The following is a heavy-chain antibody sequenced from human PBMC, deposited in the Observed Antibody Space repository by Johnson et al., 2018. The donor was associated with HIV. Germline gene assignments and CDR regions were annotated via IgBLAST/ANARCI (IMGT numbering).Heavy chain of an antibody. CDR1: GFTVSSNY. D-gene: IGHD1-1*01. V-gene: IGHV3-66*01. CDR3: AGGTTGTTRENAFDI. Sequence: VHLVESGGGLVQPGGSLRLSCAASGFTVSSNYMSWVRQAPGKGLEWVTVIYSGGSTNYADAVKGRFTISRDNAKKTLNLQMNSLTVEDTAVYYCAGGTTGTTRENAFDIWGKGTMVIVSS. CDR2: IYSGGST. J-gene: IGHJ3*02.